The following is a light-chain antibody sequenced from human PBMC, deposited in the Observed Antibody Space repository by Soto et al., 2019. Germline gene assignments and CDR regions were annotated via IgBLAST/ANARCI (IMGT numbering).Light chain of an antibody. CDR1: QSVSSN. CDR2: GAS. Sequence: EIVMTQSPATLSVSPGERATLSCRASQSVSSNLAWYQQKPGQAPRLLIYGASTRATGIPARFSGSGSETEFTLTISSLQSEDFAVYYCQQYNNWPPMAFGQGTKVENK. J-gene: IGKJ1*01. V-gene: IGKV3-15*01. CDR3: QQYNNWPPMA.